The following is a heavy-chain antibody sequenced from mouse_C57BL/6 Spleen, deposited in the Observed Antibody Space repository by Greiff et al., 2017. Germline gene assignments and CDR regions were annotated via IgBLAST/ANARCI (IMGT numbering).Heavy chain of an antibody. CDR2: IYPGDGDT. CDR3: AREGDTTAYYFDY. J-gene: IGHJ2*01. D-gene: IGHD1-2*01. V-gene: IGHV1-82*01. CDR1: GYAFSSSW. Sequence: QVQLQQPGPELVKPGASVKISCKASGYAFSSSWMNWVKQRPGKGLEWIGRIYPGDGDTNYNGKFKGKATLTADKSSSTAYMQLSSLTSEDSAVYFCAREGDTTAYYFDYWGQGTTLTVSS.